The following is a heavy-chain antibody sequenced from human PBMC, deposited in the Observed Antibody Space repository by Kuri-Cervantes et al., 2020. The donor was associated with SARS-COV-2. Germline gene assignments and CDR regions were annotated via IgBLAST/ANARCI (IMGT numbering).Heavy chain of an antibody. CDR3: ARGSKASYSGSSWFDP. CDR1: GYTFTSYG. Sequence: ASVKVSCKASGYTFTSYGISWVRQAPGQGLEWMGWISAYNGNTNYAQKLQGRVTMTTDTSTSTAYMELRSLRSDDTAVYYCARGSKASYSGSSWFDPWGQRTLVTVSS. CDR2: ISAYNGNT. J-gene: IGHJ5*02. D-gene: IGHD1-26*01. V-gene: IGHV1-18*01.